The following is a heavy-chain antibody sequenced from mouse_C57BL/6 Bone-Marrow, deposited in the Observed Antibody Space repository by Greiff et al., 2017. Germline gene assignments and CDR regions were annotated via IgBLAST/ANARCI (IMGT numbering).Heavy chain of an antibody. CDR1: GYTFTNYW. D-gene: IGHD1-1*01. CDR2: IYPGGGYT. J-gene: IGHJ3*01. V-gene: IGHV1-63*01. Sequence: VQLQQSGAALVRPGTSVKMSCKASGYTFTNYWIGWAKQRPGHGLGWIGDIYPGGGYTNYNEKFKGKATLTADKSSSTAYMQFSSLTSEDSAIYYCARYYYGFAYWGQGTLVTVSA. CDR3: ARYYYGFAY.